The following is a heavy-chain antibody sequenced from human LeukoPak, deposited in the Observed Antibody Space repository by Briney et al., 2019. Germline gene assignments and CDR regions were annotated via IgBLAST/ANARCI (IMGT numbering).Heavy chain of an antibody. CDR2: IYYSGST. J-gene: IGHJ4*02. Sequence: PSETLSLTCTVSGGSISSGGYYWSWIRQHPGKGLEWIGYIYYSGSTYCNPSLKSRVTISVDTSKNQFSLKLSSVTAADTAVYYCARGRIAAAGTENVDCWGQGTLVTVSS. D-gene: IGHD6-13*01. V-gene: IGHV4-31*03. CDR3: ARGRIAAAGTENVDC. CDR1: GGSISSGGYY.